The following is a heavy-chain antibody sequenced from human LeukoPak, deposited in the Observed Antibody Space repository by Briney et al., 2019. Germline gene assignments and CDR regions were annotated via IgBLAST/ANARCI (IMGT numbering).Heavy chain of an antibody. CDR2: IYPADSDT. D-gene: IGHD4-17*01. V-gene: IGHV5-51*01. CDR3: ASAEQGVTTFI. CDR1: GYTFTSSW. Sequence: GEPLKISCQVSGYTFTSSWIGWLRQMPGKGLEWMGIIYPADSDTRYKPSFEGQVTISADKSISTAYLQWSSLKASDTAMYYCASAEQGVTTFIWGQGTMVTVSS. J-gene: IGHJ3*02.